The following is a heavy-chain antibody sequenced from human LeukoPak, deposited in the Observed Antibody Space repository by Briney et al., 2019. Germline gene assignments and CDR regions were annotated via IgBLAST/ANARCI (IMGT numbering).Heavy chain of an antibody. D-gene: IGHD4-17*01. CDR1: GYTFTSYY. CDR3: ASAGPYGNYYYYYMDV. V-gene: IGHV1-46*01. CDR2: INPSVGST. J-gene: IGHJ6*03. Sequence: ASVKVSCKASGYTFTSYYMHWVRQAPGQGLEWMGIINPSVGSTSYAQKFQGRVTMTRDMSTSTVYMELSSLRSEDTAVYYCASAGPYGNYYYYYMDVWGKGTTVTVSS.